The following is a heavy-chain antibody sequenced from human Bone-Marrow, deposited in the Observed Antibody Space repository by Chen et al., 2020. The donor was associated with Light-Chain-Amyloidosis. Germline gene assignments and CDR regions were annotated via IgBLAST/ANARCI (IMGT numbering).Heavy chain of an antibody. CDR1: DGSINSGDYY. CDR2: IYYSGAV. D-gene: IGHD6-19*01. V-gene: IGHV4-39*02. CDR3: SLRIAVPGANEET. J-gene: IGHJ5*02. Sequence: QLQLQESGPGLVKPSETLSLTCTVSDGSINSGDYYWGWLRQSPGKGLEWIGSIYYSGAVFYNPSLRSRVTISLDTSKNLLSLRLTSVTAADPAVYYCSLRIAVPGANEETWGQGTLVTVSS.